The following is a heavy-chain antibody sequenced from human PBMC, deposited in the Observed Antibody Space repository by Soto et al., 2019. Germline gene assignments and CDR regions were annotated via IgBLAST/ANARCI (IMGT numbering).Heavy chain of an antibody. J-gene: IGHJ4*02. CDR3: ARVRVIRGVIPSHFGL. Sequence: QAHLAQSGAEVKKPGSSVTVSCKASGGTFNSYGISWVRQAPGQGLDWMGVIIPLYGTVNYAQKFQGRVSITADKSTSTAYMDLNRLRSDATAVYYCARVRVIRGVIPSHFGLWGQGTQVTVSS. CDR2: IIPLYGTV. D-gene: IGHD3-10*01. V-gene: IGHV1-69*06. CDR1: GGTFNSYG.